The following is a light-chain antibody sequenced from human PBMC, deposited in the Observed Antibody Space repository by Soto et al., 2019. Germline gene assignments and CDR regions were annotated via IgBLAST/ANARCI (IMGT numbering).Light chain of an antibody. CDR3: CSYSASNTRKIV. J-gene: IGLJ1*01. CDR1: SSDVGGYNY. Sequence: QSVLAQPASVSGSPGQSITISCTGTSSDVGGYNYVSWYQQHPGKAPKFMVYDVSSRPSGVSNRFSGSKSGNTASLTISGLQAEDEAHYDCCSYSASNTRKIVFGTGTRVTVL. CDR2: DVS. V-gene: IGLV2-14*03.